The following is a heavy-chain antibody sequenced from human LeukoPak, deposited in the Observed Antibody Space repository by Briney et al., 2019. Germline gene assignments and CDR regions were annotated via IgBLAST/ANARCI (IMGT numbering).Heavy chain of an antibody. Sequence: ASVKVSSMHSGYTSTNYDINWVRQATGQGLEWMGWMNPNSGNTGYAQKFQGRVTMTRDTSITTAYMELTSLSSDDTAVYYCAREPALHNSSSYKYGAQGTLVTVSS. CDR1: GYTSTNYD. CDR2: MNPNSGNT. D-gene: IGHD6-6*01. CDR3: AREPALHNSSSYKY. V-gene: IGHV1-8*01. J-gene: IGHJ4*02.